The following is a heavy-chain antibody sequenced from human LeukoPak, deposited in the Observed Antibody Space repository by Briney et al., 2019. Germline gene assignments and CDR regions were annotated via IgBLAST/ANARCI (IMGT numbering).Heavy chain of an antibody. CDR2: MSPNSGDT. J-gene: IGHJ6*02. V-gene: IGHV1-8*01. Sequence: EASVKVSCTASGYTFTSYDFNWVRQATGQRPEWMGWMSPNSGDTGYAQKFQARVTMTKNTSISTAYMELSSLRSDYSAVYYCARPRDIVVVPAAKDHYCYYYGMDVWGQGTTVTVSS. CDR3: ARPRDIVVVPAAKDHYCYYYGMDV. D-gene: IGHD2-2*01. CDR1: GYTFTSYD.